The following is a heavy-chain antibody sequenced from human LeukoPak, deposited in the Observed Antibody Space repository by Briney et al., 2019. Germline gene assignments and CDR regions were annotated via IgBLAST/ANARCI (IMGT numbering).Heavy chain of an antibody. CDR2: ISGSGSTI. D-gene: IGHD4-17*01. CDR3: ARDLTTVTSYYYYGMDV. V-gene: IGHV3-11*01. Sequence: PGGSLRLSCAASGFTFSDYYMSWIRQAPGKGLEWVSYISGSGSTIYYADSVKGRFTISRDNAKNSLYLQMNSLRAEDTAVYYCARDLTTVTSYYYYGMDVWGQGTTVTVSS. J-gene: IGHJ6*02. CDR1: GFTFSDYY.